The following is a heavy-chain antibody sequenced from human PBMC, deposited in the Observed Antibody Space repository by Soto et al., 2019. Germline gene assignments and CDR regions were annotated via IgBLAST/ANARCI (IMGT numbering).Heavy chain of an antibody. V-gene: IGHV3-53*01. CDR2: IYSGGRT. CDR1: GFTVSSNY. D-gene: IGHD6-19*01. Sequence: EVQLVESGGGLIQPGGSLRLSCAASGFTVSSNYMSWVRQAPGKGLEWVSVIYSGGRTYYADSVKGRFTISRDNSKNTLYLQMNSLRAEDTAVYYCATSYSSGWYVRLHYWGQGNLVTVSS. J-gene: IGHJ4*02. CDR3: ATSYSSGWYVRLHY.